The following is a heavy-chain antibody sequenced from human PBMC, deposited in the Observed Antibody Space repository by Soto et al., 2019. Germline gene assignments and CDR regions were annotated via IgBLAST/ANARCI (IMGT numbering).Heavy chain of an antibody. J-gene: IGHJ3*01. V-gene: IGHV1-69*01. Sequence: QVQLVQSGAEVKKPGSSVKVSCKASGGTLNKHAITWVRRAPGQGLEWLGGIIPMFGIPNYPQKFQGRVTITADDSTYTSHMELHSLTSDDTAVYYCARGGTSGWLKGAYDVWGQGTMVTVSS. CDR2: IIPMFGIP. CDR1: GGTLNKHA. D-gene: IGHD6-13*01. CDR3: ARGGTSGWLKGAYDV.